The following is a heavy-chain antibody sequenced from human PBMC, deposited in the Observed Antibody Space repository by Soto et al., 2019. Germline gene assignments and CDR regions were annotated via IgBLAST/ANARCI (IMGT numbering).Heavy chain of an antibody. D-gene: IGHD6-13*01. Sequence: QVQLVESGGGVVQPGRSLRLSCAASGFTFSSYGMHWVRQAPGKALEWVAVISYDGSNKYYADSVKGRFTISRDNSNNPLYLQMNSLRAEDTAVYYCATGFGAAAGSLAGANWCDPWGQGTLVTVSS. CDR1: GFTFSSYG. CDR3: ATGFGAAAGSLAGANWCDP. CDR2: ISYDGSNK. V-gene: IGHV3-30*03. J-gene: IGHJ5*02.